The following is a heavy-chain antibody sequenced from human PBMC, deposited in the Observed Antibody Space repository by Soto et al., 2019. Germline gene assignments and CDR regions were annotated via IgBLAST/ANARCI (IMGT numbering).Heavy chain of an antibody. V-gene: IGHV4-59*01. CDR1: GGSINSYY. D-gene: IGHD6-13*01. CDR2: IYYSGST. J-gene: IGHJ5*02. Sequence: SETLSLTCILSGGSINSYYWSWIRQPPGKGLEWIGYIYYSGSTNYNPSLKSRVTISVDTSKNQFSLKLSSVTAADTAVYYCARDRPAFHPLADKAGTDYRWFDPWGQGTLVTVSS. CDR3: ARDRPAFHPLADKAGTDYRWFDP.